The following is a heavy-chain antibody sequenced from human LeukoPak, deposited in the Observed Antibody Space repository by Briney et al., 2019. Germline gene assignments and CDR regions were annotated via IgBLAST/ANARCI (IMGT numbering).Heavy chain of an antibody. CDR1: GGTFSSYA. D-gene: IGHD5-12*01. CDR3: ARDRVNSGYDSTGFDY. J-gene: IGHJ4*02. CDR2: IIPIFGTA. Sequence: SVKVSCKASGGTFSSYAISWVRQAPGQGLEWMGGIIPIFGTANYAQKFQGRVTITADESTSTAYMELSSLRSEDTAVYYRARDRVNSGYDSTGFDYWGQGTLVTVSS. V-gene: IGHV1-69*13.